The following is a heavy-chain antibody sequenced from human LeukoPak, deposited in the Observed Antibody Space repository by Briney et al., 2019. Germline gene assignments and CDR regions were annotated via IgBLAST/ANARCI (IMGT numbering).Heavy chain of an antibody. CDR3: ARGLISSSWRNNWFDP. D-gene: IGHD6-13*01. J-gene: IGHJ5*02. V-gene: IGHV4-34*01. CDR2: INHSGST. Sequence: SETLPLTCAVYGGSFSGYYWNWIRQPPEKGLEWIGEINHSGSTNYNPSLKSRVTISVDTSKNQFSLKLSSVTAADTALYYCARGLISSSWRNNWFDPWGQGTLVTVSS. CDR1: GGSFSGYY.